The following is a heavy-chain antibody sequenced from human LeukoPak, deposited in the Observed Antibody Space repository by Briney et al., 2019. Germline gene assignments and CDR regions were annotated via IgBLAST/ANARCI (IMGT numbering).Heavy chain of an antibody. D-gene: IGHD3-3*01. J-gene: IGHJ4*02. CDR1: GGSISSGSYY. Sequence: SETLSLTCTVSGGSISSGSYYWSWIRQPAGKGLEWIGRIFTTGSASYNPSLKSRVTISLDTSKNQFSLKLSSVTAADTAMYYCARISLGVVDYWGQGTLVTVSS. CDR3: ARISLGVVDY. CDR2: IFTTGSA. V-gene: IGHV4-61*02.